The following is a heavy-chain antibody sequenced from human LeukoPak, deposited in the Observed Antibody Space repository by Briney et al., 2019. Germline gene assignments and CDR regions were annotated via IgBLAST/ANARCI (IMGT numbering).Heavy chain of an antibody. V-gene: IGHV4-31*03. CDR3: ARDPQNWDAFGI. CDR1: GGSISSGGYY. D-gene: IGHD2/OR15-2a*01. Sequence: SETLSLTCTVSGGSISSGGYYWSWIRQHPGKGLEWIGYIYYSGNTNYNPSLKSRVTISVDTSKNQFSLKLSSVTAADTAVYYCARDPQNWDAFGIWGQGTMVTVSS. J-gene: IGHJ3*02. CDR2: IYYSGNT.